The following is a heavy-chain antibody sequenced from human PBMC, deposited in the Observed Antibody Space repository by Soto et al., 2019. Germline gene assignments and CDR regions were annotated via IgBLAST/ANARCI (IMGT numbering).Heavy chain of an antibody. Sequence: SETLSLTCTVSGGSISSSSYYWGWIRQPPGKGLEWIGSIYYSGSTYYNPSLKSRVTISVDTSKNQFSLKLSSVTAADTAVYYCARQVAVAGTFPPRLFLGTPGCCWGQGTLVTVSS. CDR1: GGSISSSSYY. D-gene: IGHD6-19*01. V-gene: IGHV4-39*01. CDR3: ARQVAVAGTFPPRLFLGTPGCC. J-gene: IGHJ4*02. CDR2: IYYSGST.